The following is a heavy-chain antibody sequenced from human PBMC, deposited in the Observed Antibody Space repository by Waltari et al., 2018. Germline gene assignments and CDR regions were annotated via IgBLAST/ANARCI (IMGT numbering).Heavy chain of an antibody. Sequence: QLQLQESGPGLLEPSETLSRTCHVSEGSTCTRRWWRWVRQSPGKGLGGSGEIFPGASTNDNPSLESRVTISQDYSKNQFSLKLNSVTAADTAVYYCAGGSSMQQLMRYWGQGILVTVSS. CDR3: AGGSSMQQLMRY. D-gene: IGHD6-13*01. CDR2: IFPGAST. J-gene: IGHJ4*02. CDR1: EGSTCTRRW. V-gene: IGHV4-4*02.